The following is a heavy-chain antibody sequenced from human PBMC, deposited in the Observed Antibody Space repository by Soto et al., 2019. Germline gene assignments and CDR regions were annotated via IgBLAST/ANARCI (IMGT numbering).Heavy chain of an antibody. D-gene: IGHD3-22*01. V-gene: IGHV4-59*01. CDR3: ARVGYSDSSGYYYYFDP. J-gene: IGHJ5*02. Sequence: SETLSLTCTVSGGSISGYYWSWIRQPPGKGLEWIGYIYYSGSTNYNPSLKSRVTISVDTSKNQFSLKLSSVTAADTAVYYCARVGYSDSSGYYYYFDPWGQGTLVTVSS. CDR2: IYYSGST. CDR1: GGSISGYY.